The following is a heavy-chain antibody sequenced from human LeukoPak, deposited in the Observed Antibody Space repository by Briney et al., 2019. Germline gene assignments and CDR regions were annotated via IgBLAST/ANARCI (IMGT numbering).Heavy chain of an antibody. D-gene: IGHD3-3*01. J-gene: IGHJ4*02. Sequence: GGSLRLSCAASGFTLSFYNMNWVRQAPGKGLEWVSFISSSSTYIYYADSVKGRFTISRDNAKNSLYLQMNSLRAEDTAVYYCARDVNPFYDFWSGYYLDYWGQGTLVTVSS. V-gene: IGHV3-21*01. CDR3: ARDVNPFYDFWSGYYLDY. CDR1: GFTLSFYN. CDR2: ISSSSTYI.